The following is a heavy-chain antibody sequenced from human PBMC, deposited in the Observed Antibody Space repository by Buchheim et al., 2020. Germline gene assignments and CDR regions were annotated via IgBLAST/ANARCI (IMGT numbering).Heavy chain of an antibody. J-gene: IGHJ4*02. CDR1: GFTFSSYG. V-gene: IGHV3-30*18. Sequence: QVQLVESGGGVVQPGRSLRLSCAASGFTFSSYGMHWVRQAPGKGLEWVAVISYDGSNKYYADSVKGRFTISRDNSKNTLYLQMNSLRAEDTAVYYCAKDLIAAVAGTFGYWGQGTL. CDR3: AKDLIAAVAGTFGY. D-gene: IGHD6-19*01. CDR2: ISYDGSNK.